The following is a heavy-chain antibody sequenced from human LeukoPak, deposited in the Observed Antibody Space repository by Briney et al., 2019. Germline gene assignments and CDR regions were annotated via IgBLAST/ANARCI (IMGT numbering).Heavy chain of an antibody. Sequence: PGGSLRLSCAASGFTFSSYSMNWVPQAPGKGLEWVSSISSSSSYIYYADSVKGRFTISRDNAKNSLYLQMNSLRAEDTAVYYCARPYGDSSGYAWYFDLWGRGTLVTVSS. CDR3: ARPYGDSSGYAWYFDL. V-gene: IGHV3-21*01. CDR1: GFTFSSYS. J-gene: IGHJ2*01. D-gene: IGHD3-22*01. CDR2: ISSSSSYI.